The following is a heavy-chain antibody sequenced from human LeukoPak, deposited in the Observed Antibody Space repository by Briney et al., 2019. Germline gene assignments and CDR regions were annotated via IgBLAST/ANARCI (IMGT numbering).Heavy chain of an antibody. CDR2: ISAYNGNT. J-gene: IGHJ5*02. D-gene: IGHD3-22*01. Sequence: ASVKVSCKASGYTFTSYGISWVRQAPGQGLEWMGWISAYNGNTNYAQKLQGRVTMTTDTSTSTAYMELRSLRSDDTALYYCARDLVTYYYDSSGYPFDPWGQGTLVTVSS. CDR1: GYTFTSYG. V-gene: IGHV1-18*01. CDR3: ARDLVTYYYDSSGYPFDP.